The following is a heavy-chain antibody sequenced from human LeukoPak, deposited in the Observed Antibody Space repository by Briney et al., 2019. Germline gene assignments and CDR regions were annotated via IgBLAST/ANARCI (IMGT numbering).Heavy chain of an antibody. CDR1: GGSFSGYY. Sequence: SETLSLTCAVYGGSFSGYYWGWIRQPPGKGLEWIGSIYHSGSTYYNPSLKSRVTISVDTSKNQFSLKLSSVTAADTAVYYCARVGDDYSNYPNWFDPWGQGTLVTVSS. V-gene: IGHV4-38-2*01. CDR3: ARVGDDYSNYPNWFDP. D-gene: IGHD4-11*01. J-gene: IGHJ5*02. CDR2: IYHSGST.